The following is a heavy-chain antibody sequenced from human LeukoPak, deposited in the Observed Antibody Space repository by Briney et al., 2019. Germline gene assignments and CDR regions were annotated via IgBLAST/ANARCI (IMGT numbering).Heavy chain of an antibody. Sequence: SETLSLTCTVSGASISSYYWNWIRQPAGKGLECIGRIYASGSTNYNPSPKSRVTMSVDKSKNQFSLKLTSVTTADTAGYYCAESGGATTGIDLWGQGTLV. CDR3: AESGGATTGIDL. J-gene: IGHJ4*01. D-gene: IGHD1-26*01. CDR2: IYASGST. V-gene: IGHV4-4*07. CDR1: GASISSYY.